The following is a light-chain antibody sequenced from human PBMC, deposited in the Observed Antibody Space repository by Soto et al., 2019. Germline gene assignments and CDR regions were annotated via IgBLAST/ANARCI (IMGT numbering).Light chain of an antibody. CDR2: GNN. CDR3: QSYDSSLSGVV. J-gene: IGLJ2*01. Sequence: QSVLTQPPSVSGAPGQRVTISCTGSSSSVGAGYDVHWYQQLPGTAPKLLIYGNNNRPSGVPDRFSGSKYGTSASLAITGLQADDEADYYCQSYDSSLSGVVFGGGTKLTVL. CDR1: SSSVGAGYD. V-gene: IGLV1-40*01.